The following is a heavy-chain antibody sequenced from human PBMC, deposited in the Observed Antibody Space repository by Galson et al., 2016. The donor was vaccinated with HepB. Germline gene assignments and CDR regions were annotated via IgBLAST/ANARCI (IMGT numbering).Heavy chain of an antibody. D-gene: IGHD5-12*01. CDR1: GFTFSSYT. Sequence: SLRLSCAASGFTFSSYTMNWVRQAPGKGLEWVSTISIGSPSYIYYADSVRGRFTISRDNAKNSLYLQMNSLRAEDTAVYYCARGGATILRGEDLDYWGQGTLATVSS. CDR3: ARGGATILRGEDLDY. CDR2: ISIGSPSYI. V-gene: IGHV3-21*01. J-gene: IGHJ4*02.